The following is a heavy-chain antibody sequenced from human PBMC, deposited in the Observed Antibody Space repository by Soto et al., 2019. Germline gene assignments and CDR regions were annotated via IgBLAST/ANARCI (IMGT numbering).Heavy chain of an antibody. D-gene: IGHD2-2*01. CDR3: VRDSMPASNYYYYAGLDV. CDR2: IWFDGSNK. J-gene: IGHJ6*02. CDR1: EFTFSTYN. Sequence: QVQLVESGGGVVQPGRSLRLSCAASEFTFSTYNMYWVRQSPGKGLEWVAVIWFDGSNKFYGDSVRGRFTISRDNSENTLFLQMNSLRVDDTAVYYCVRDSMPASNYYYYAGLDVWGQGTTVTVSS. V-gene: IGHV3-33*01.